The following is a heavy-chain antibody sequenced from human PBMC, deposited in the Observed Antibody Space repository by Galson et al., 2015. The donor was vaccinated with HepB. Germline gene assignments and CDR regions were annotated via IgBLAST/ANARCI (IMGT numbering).Heavy chain of an antibody. CDR1: GFTFSDYY. CDR2: ISSSSSYT. Sequence: SLRLSCAASGFTFSDYYMSWIRQAPGKGLEWVSYISSSSSYTNYADSVKGRFTISRDNAKNSLYLQMNSLRAEDTAVYYCARDPLNYYYYYYGIDVWGQGTTVTVSS. CDR3: ARDPLNYYYYYYGIDV. V-gene: IGHV3-11*06. J-gene: IGHJ6*02.